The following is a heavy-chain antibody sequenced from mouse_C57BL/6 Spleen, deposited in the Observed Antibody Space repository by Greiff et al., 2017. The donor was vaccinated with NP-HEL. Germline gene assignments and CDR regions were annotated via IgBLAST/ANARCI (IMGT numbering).Heavy chain of an antibody. V-gene: IGHV5-6*02. CDR3: ARQDSSGYVPDY. D-gene: IGHD3-2*02. Sequence: DVKLVESGGDLVKPGGSLKLSCAASGFTFSSYGMSWVRQTPDKRLEWVATISSGGSYTYYPDSVKGRFTISRDNAKNTLYLQMSSLKSEDTAMYYCARQDSSGYVPDYWGQGTTLTVSS. CDR1: GFTFSSYG. J-gene: IGHJ2*01. CDR2: ISSGGSYT.